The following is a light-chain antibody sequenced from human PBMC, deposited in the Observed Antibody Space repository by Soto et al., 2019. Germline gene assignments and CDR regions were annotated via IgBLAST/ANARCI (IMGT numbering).Light chain of an antibody. CDR1: QSVSSN. V-gene: IGKV3-15*01. J-gene: IGKJ1*01. CDR2: GAS. CDR3: QQYNNWPPRT. Sequence: EIVMTQSPATLSVSPGERATLSCRASQSVSSNLAWYQQKPGQAPRLLIYGASTRATGIQARFSGSGSGTEFTLTISSLQSEDFAVYYCQQYNNWPPRTFGQGAKV.